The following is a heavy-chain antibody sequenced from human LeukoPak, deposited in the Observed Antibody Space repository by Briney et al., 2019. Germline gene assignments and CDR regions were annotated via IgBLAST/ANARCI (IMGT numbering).Heavy chain of an antibody. D-gene: IGHD3-22*01. V-gene: IGHV3-48*01. CDR1: GFTFSSYS. Sequence: GGSLRLSCAASGFTFSSYSMNWVRQAPGKGLEWISYISSSSSSLLYADSVKGRFTVSRDNAKSSLYLQMNSLRAEDTAVYYCAREIDYSSSMNWFDPWGQGTLVTVSS. CDR2: ISSSSSSL. CDR3: AREIDYSSSMNWFDP. J-gene: IGHJ5*02.